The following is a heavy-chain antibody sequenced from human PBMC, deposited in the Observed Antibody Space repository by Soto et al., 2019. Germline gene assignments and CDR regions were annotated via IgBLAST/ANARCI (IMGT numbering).Heavy chain of an antibody. CDR3: ARMITFGGVISLTNWFDP. D-gene: IGHD3-16*01. J-gene: IGHJ5*02. CDR2: INPNSGGT. CDR1: GYTFTGYY. Sequence: QVQLVQSGAEVKKPGASLKVSCKASGYTFTGYYMHWVRQAPGQGLEWMGWINPNSGGTNYAQKFQGWVTMTRDTSISTAYMELSRLRSDDTAVYYCARMITFGGVISLTNWFDPWGQGTLVTVSS. V-gene: IGHV1-2*04.